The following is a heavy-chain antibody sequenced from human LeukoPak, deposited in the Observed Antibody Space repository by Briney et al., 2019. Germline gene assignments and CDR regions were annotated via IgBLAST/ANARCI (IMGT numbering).Heavy chain of an antibody. V-gene: IGHV3-7*03. CDR3: AKWIWFGESHDHY. CDR2: IKQDGSEK. J-gene: IGHJ4*02. D-gene: IGHD3-10*01. CDR1: GFTFSSYW. Sequence: GGSLRLSCAASGFTFSSYWMSWVRQAPGKGLEWVANIKQDGSEKYYVDSVKGRFTISRDNAKNSLYLQMNSLRAEDTAVYYCAKWIWFGESHDHYWGQGTLVTVSS.